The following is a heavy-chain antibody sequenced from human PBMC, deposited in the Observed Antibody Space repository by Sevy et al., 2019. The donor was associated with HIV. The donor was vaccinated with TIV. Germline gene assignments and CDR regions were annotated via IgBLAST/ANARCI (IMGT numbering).Heavy chain of an antibody. CDR2: IKQDGSEK. CDR1: GFSLNSYW. J-gene: IGHJ4*02. Sequence: GGSLRLSCAASGFSLNSYWMSWVRQAPGKGLEWVANIKQDGSEKFYVDSVKGRFTISRDNAKNSLYLQMTSLRADDTALYYCARGQLVQDYWGQGTLVTVSS. V-gene: IGHV3-7*01. CDR3: ARGQLVQDY. D-gene: IGHD1-1*01.